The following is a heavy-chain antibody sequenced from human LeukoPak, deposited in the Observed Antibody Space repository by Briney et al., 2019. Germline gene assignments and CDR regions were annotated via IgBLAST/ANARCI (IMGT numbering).Heavy chain of an antibody. Sequence: PGGSLRLSCAASGFTFDDYAMHWVRQAPGKGLEWVSGISWNSGSIGYADSVKGRFTISRDNAKNSLYLQMNSLRAEDTAVYYCARDLGRGVAYFDYWGQGTLVTVSS. CDR2: ISWNSGSI. D-gene: IGHD2-15*01. CDR1: GFTFDDYA. V-gene: IGHV3-9*01. CDR3: ARDLGRGVAYFDY. J-gene: IGHJ4*02.